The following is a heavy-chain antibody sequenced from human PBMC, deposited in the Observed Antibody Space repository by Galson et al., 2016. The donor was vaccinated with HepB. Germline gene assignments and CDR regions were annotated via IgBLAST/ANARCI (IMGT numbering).Heavy chain of an antibody. D-gene: IGHD4/OR15-4a*01. Sequence: SLRRSCAASGFFFSGRAMSWVRQAPGKGLEWVSGIDRYGGTTGYAASVKGRFTISRDNSKNTLYLQMNSLRTEDTAVYYCARDDYSGGRGSPDYWGQGTLVTVSS. CDR3: ARDDYSGGRGSPDY. V-gene: IGHV3-23*01. CDR1: GFFFSGRA. J-gene: IGHJ4*02. CDR2: IDRYGGTT.